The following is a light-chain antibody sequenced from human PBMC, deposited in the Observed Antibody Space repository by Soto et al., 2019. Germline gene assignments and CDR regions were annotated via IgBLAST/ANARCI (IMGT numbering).Light chain of an antibody. CDR1: PSGTDY. V-gene: IGKV3-20*01. Sequence: EIVLEHSPATLSFSPSVRAALSFRASPSGTDYLAWYQQKPGQAPRLLIYGASSRATGIPDRFSGSGSGTDFTLTISRLEPEDFAVYYCQQYGSSRTFGQGTKVDIK. J-gene: IGKJ1*01. CDR2: GAS. CDR3: QQYGSSRT.